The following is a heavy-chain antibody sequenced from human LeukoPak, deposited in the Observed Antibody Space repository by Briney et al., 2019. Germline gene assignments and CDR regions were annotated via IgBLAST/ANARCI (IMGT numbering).Heavy chain of an antibody. D-gene: IGHD3-3*01. CDR3: ARDIVPFGVVITGGYYFDY. J-gene: IGHJ4*02. V-gene: IGHV3-7*01. Sequence: TGGSLRLSCAASGFTFSSYAMSWVRQAPGKGLEWVANIKQDGSEKYYVDSVKGRFTISRDNAKNSMYLQMNSLRAEDTAVYYCARDIVPFGVVITGGYYFDYWGQGTLVTVSS. CDR1: GFTFSSYA. CDR2: IKQDGSEK.